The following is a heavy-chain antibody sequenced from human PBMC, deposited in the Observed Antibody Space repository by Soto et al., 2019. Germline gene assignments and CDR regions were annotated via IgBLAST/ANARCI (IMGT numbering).Heavy chain of an antibody. V-gene: IGHV1-69*13. CDR1: GGTFSSYA. Sequence: SVKVSCKASGGTFSSYAISWVRQAPGQGLEWMGGIIPIFGTANYAQKFQGRVTITADESTSTAYMELSSLRSEDTAVYYCARGLRFLEWLYGMDVWGQGTKVTVSS. CDR2: IIPIFGTA. J-gene: IGHJ6*02. CDR3: ARGLRFLEWLYGMDV. D-gene: IGHD3-3*01.